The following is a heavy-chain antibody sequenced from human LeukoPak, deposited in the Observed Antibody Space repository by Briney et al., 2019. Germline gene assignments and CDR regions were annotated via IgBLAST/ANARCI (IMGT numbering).Heavy chain of an antibody. J-gene: IGHJ4*02. Sequence: AGGSLRLSCAASGFTFSSYSMNWVRQAPGKGLEWVSSISSSSSYIYYADSVKGRFTISRDNAKNSLYLQMNSLRAEDTAVYYCARDAIGDIVVVPAAQAVVYWGQGTLVTVSS. CDR3: ARDAIGDIVVVPAAQAVVY. V-gene: IGHV3-21*01. D-gene: IGHD2-2*01. CDR1: GFTFSSYS. CDR2: ISSSSSYI.